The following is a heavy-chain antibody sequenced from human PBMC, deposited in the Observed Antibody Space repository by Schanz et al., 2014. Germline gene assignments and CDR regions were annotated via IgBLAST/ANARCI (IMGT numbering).Heavy chain of an antibody. CDR3: AKDSTHIDIVLVPTAIDY. CDR1: GFIFSSYG. D-gene: IGHD2-2*01. J-gene: IGHJ4*02. CDR2: MSYDGSNK. Sequence: QVQLVESGGGVVQPGRSLRLSCAASGFIFSSYGLHWVRQAPGKGLEWVAAMSYDGSNKYYADSVKGRFTISRDNSKNTLYLHMNTLRSEDTAVYYCAKDSTHIDIVLVPTAIDYWGQGTLVTVSS. V-gene: IGHV3-30*06.